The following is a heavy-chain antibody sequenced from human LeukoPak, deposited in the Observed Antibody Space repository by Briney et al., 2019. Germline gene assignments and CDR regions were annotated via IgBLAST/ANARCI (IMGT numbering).Heavy chain of an antibody. Sequence: GGSLRLSCAASGFTFSSYSMNWVRQAPGKGLEWVSSISSSSSYIYYADSVKGRFTISRDNAKNSLYLQMNSLRAEDTAVYYCARAEVVPAADFDYWGQGTLVTVSS. D-gene: IGHD2-2*01. V-gene: IGHV3-21*01. CDR2: ISSSSSYI. CDR1: GFTFSSYS. J-gene: IGHJ4*02. CDR3: ARAEVVPAADFDY.